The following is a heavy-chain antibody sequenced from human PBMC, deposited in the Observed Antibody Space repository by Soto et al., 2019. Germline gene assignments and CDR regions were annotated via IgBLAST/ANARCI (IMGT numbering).Heavy chain of an antibody. CDR1: GFTFSSYS. D-gene: IGHD3-3*01. CDR2: ISSSSSYI. J-gene: IGHJ3*02. CDR3: ARHQSDYYDFWSGPDAFDI. Sequence: GGSLRLSXAASGFTFSSYSMNWVRQAPGKGLEWVSSISSSSSYIYYADSVKGRFTISRDNAKNSLYLQMNSLRAEDTAVYYCARHQSDYYDFWSGPDAFDIWGQGTMVTVSS. V-gene: IGHV3-21*01.